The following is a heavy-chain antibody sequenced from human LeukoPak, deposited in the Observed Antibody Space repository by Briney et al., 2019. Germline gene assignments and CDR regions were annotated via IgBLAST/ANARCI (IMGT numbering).Heavy chain of an antibody. CDR1: GFTFSVYN. CDR2: ISSTSSYK. V-gene: IGHV3-21*01. J-gene: IGHJ4*02. CDR3: ARGGESPSAFDY. D-gene: IGHD3-10*01. Sequence: GGSLRLSCAASGFTFSVYNINWVRQAPGKGLEWVSSISSTSSYKYYADSVKGRFTISRDNAKDSLYLQMNSLRAEDTAVYYCARGGESPSAFDYWGQGTLVTVSS.